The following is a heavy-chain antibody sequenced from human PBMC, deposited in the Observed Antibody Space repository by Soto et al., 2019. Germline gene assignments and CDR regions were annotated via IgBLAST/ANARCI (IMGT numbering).Heavy chain of an antibody. CDR1: GFRFDDYN. D-gene: IGHD3-3*01. CDR3: ARETLSFGSALDV. V-gene: IGHV3-43*01. CDR2: ITWNGVNT. Sequence: GSSLRLSCAASGFRFDDYNMHWVRQAPGKGLEWVSLITWNGVNTYYADSVKGRFTISRYGTTQSVALQMTGLKREDTGLYYCARETLSFGSALDVWAQGTTVTLSS. J-gene: IGHJ6*02.